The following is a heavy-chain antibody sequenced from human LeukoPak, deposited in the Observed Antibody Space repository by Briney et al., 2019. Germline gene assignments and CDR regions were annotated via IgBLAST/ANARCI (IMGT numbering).Heavy chain of an antibody. Sequence: GGSLRLSCAASGFTFNYYSMHWVSQAPGKGLEWVSLISGDGGTTSYADSVKGRFTISRDNSKNSLYLQMNSLRSEDTALYYCAKDHWGTGRYWGQGTLVTVSS. D-gene: IGHD7-27*01. V-gene: IGHV3-43*02. CDR1: GFTFNYYS. CDR3: AKDHWGTGRY. J-gene: IGHJ4*02. CDR2: ISGDGGTT.